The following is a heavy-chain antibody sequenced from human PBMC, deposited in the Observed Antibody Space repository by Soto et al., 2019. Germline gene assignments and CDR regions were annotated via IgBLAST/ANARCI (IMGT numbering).Heavy chain of an antibody. V-gene: IGHV5-10-1*03. CDR2: IDPSDSYV. CDR3: ARQGDYGGPVGI. Sequence: EVQLVQSGAEVNKPGESLKVSCKTSGYSYTNYWITWVRQMPGKGLEWMGEIDPSDSYVNYSPSFQGHVTISADKSITPAYLHWSSLKDSDTAMYYCARQGDYGGPVGIWGQGKMVTVSS. CDR1: GYSYTNYW. J-gene: IGHJ3*02. D-gene: IGHD4-17*01.